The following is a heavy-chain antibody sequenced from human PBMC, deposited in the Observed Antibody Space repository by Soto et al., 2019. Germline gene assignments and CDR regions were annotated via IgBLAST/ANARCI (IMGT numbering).Heavy chain of an antibody. V-gene: IGHV3-21*01. J-gene: IGHJ4*02. CDR3: ARESEDLTSNFDY. Sequence: GGSLRLSCSASGFTFSRYSMNWVRQAPGKGLEWVSSISSTTNYIYYADSMKGRFTVSRDKAKNSVYLDMNGLSAEDTAVYYCARESEDLTSNFDYWGQGTLVTV. CDR1: GFTFSRYS. CDR2: ISSTTNYI.